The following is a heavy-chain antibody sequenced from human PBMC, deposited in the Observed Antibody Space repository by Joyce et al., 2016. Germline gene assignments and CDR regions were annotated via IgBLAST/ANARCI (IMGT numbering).Heavy chain of an antibody. D-gene: IGHD3-16*01. CDR1: GSTFSSSS. CDR2: ISATSSYI. Sequence: QLVESGGGVVKAGGSLRLSCEASGSTFSSSSMSWFRQAPGEGLEWVAAISATSSYIFHAETVRGRFTVSRDNAKKTLYLQMNSLRAEDSAVFYCARGGISYYYAMDVWGQGTTVTVSS. J-gene: IGHJ6*02. V-gene: IGHV3-21*01. CDR3: ARGGISYYYAMDV.